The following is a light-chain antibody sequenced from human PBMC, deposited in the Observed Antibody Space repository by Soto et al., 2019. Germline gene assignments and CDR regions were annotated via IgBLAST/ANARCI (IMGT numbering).Light chain of an antibody. CDR3: LQYHIYPPT. Sequence: DIQMTQSPSALSASVRDRVTISCRASQDIGLYLAWFRQKSGKVPERLIYAASTLQSGVPSRLGGSGSGTEFTLTISSLQPEDFALYYCLQYHIYPPTFGGGTKVAIK. V-gene: IGKV1-17*03. CDR2: AAS. CDR1: QDIGLY. J-gene: IGKJ4*01.